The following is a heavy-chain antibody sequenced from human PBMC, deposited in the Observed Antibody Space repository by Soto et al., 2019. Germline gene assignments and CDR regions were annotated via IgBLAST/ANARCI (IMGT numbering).Heavy chain of an antibody. Sequence: GGSLRLSCTASGFTFSYYALHCVRQAPGKGLEWVAIISYDGSKKYYADSVKGRFTISRDNSRYTLNLQMNTLRAEDTAVYYCARNDWGTYFFDYWGQGTPVTVSS. D-gene: IGHD3-16*01. J-gene: IGHJ4*02. V-gene: IGHV3-30-3*01. CDR1: GFTFSYYA. CDR2: ISYDGSKK. CDR3: ARNDWGTYFFDY.